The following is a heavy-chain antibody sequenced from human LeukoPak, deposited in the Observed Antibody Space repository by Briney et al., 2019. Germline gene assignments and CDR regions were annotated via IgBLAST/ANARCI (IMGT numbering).Heavy chain of an antibody. J-gene: IGHJ4*02. CDR3: ARGGLVATIGY. V-gene: IGHV4-61*10. D-gene: IGHD5-12*01. CDR2: INHSGST. CDR1: GGSISSGSYY. Sequence: SETLSLTCTVSGGSISSGSYYWSWIRQPAGKGLEWIGEINHSGSTNYNPSLKSRVTISVDTSKNQFSLKLSSVTAADMAVYYCARGGLVATIGYWGQGTLVTVSS.